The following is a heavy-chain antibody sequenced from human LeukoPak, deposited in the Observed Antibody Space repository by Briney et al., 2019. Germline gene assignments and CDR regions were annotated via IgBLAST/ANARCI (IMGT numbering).Heavy chain of an antibody. Sequence: GGSLRLSCAASGSTLSSYWMHWVRQASGKGLVWVSRINSDGSSTSYADSVKGRFTISRDNAKNTLYLQMNSLRAEDTAVYYCATPRGSGSYLAFDYWGQGTLVTVSS. J-gene: IGHJ4*02. D-gene: IGHD1-26*01. V-gene: IGHV3-74*01. CDR1: GSTLSSYW. CDR3: ATPRGSGSYLAFDY. CDR2: INSDGSST.